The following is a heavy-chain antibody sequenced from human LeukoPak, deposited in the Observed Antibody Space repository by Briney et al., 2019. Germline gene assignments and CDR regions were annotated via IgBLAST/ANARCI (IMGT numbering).Heavy chain of an antibody. D-gene: IGHD3-16*01. Sequence: GGSLRLSCAASGFTFSSYSMNWVRQAPGKGLEWVSSISSSSSYIYYADSVKGRFTISRDNAKNSLYLQMNSLRAEDTAVYYCARELAWGEGYYFDYWGQGTLVTVSS. J-gene: IGHJ4*02. V-gene: IGHV3-21*01. CDR1: GFTFSSYS. CDR2: ISSSSSYI. CDR3: ARELAWGEGYYFDY.